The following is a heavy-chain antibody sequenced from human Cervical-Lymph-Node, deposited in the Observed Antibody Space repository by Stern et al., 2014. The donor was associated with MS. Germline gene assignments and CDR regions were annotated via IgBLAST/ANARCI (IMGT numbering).Heavy chain of an antibody. V-gene: IGHV3-13*01. Sequence: EVQLVESGGGLVQPGGSLRLSCAASGFTFSSYEMHWVRQATGKGLEWVSAIGTAGDTYYPGSVKGRFTISRENAKNSLYLQMNSLRAGDTAVYYCARGTHCSGGSCYSSDYFDYWGQGTLVTVSS. CDR2: IGTAGDT. CDR3: ARGTHCSGGSCYSSDYFDY. J-gene: IGHJ4*02. D-gene: IGHD2-15*01. CDR1: GFTFSSYE.